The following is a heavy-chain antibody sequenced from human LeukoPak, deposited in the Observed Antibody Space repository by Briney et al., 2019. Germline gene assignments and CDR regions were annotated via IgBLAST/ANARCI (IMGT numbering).Heavy chain of an antibody. V-gene: IGHV1-2*02. CDR2: INPNSGGT. Sequence: ASVTVSFKSSGYTITDYYIHWVRQAPGQGLEWMGWINPNSGGTNYAQTFEGRVTMTTDTSINTAYVELTSLTSDDTAVYFCARAHYLRLYFFDYWGQGTLVTVSS. CDR1: GYTITDYY. CDR3: ARAHYLRLYFFDY. J-gene: IGHJ4*02. D-gene: IGHD3-10*01.